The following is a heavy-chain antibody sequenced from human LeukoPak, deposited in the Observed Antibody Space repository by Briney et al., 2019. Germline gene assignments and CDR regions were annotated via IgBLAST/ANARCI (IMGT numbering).Heavy chain of an antibody. Sequence: ASVKVSCKASGYTFTSYYMHWVRQAPGQGLEWMGIINPSGGSTSYAQKLQGRVTMTTDTSTSTAYMELRSLRSDDTAVYYCARGVGMVRGVIYHYYGMDVWGQGTTVTVSS. CDR3: ARGVGMVRGVIYHYYGMDV. J-gene: IGHJ6*02. CDR2: INPSGGST. V-gene: IGHV1-46*01. D-gene: IGHD3-10*01. CDR1: GYTFTSYY.